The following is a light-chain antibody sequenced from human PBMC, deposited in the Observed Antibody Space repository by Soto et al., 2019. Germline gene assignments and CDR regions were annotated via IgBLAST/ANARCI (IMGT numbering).Light chain of an antibody. CDR3: QHTFNSPPCK. Sequence: DIHMTQSPSSLSASVGDTVTITCRASQNIDMYLNWYQQKPVKAPRVLISGASNLQSGVPSRFSGSGSGTDFTLTISSLQSEDFASYFCQHTFNSPPCKFGQGTKWEVK. CDR1: QNIDMY. CDR2: GAS. V-gene: IGKV1-39*01. J-gene: IGKJ1*01.